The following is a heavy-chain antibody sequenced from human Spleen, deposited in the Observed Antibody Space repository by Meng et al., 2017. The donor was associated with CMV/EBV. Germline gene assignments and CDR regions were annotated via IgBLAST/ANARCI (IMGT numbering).Heavy chain of an antibody. Sequence: KVSCKACGYTFSDYYIYWVRQAPGQGLECVGWINPNNGDTYYAQKFQGRVTMTRDTSISTAYMDLNRLTSDDTAVYFCARGEIGTSGNWGQGTLVTVSS. J-gene: IGHJ4*02. D-gene: IGHD1-7*01. CDR2: INPNNGDT. CDR3: ARGEIGTSGN. V-gene: IGHV1-2*02. CDR1: GYTFSDYY.